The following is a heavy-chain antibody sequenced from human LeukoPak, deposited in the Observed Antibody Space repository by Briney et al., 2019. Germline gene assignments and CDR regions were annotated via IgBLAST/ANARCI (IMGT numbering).Heavy chain of an antibody. J-gene: IGHJ3*02. CDR3: ARDAYGDAFDI. CDR1: GGSFSGYY. CDR2: INHSGST. D-gene: IGHD3-10*01. Sequence: PSETLSLTCAVYGGSFSGYYWSWIRQPPGKGLEWIGGINHSGSTNYNPPLKSRVTISVDTSKNQFSLKLSSVTAADTAVYYCARDAYGDAFDIWGQGTMVTVSS. V-gene: IGHV4-34*01.